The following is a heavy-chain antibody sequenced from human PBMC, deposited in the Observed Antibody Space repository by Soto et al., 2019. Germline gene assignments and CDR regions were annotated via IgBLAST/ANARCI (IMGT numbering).Heavy chain of an antibody. V-gene: IGHV3-7*01. CDR3: ARDWIGAGYYFDL. CDR1: GFTFSNHW. Sequence: EVKLVESGGGLVQPGESLRLSCAASGFTFSNHWMSWVRQAPGKGLEWVANIKHDGSGKYYVDSVKGRFTISRDNAKNSLHLQMNSLSVEDTAVYFCARDWIGAGYYFDLWGQGTLVTVSS. CDR2: IKHDGSGK. D-gene: IGHD3-10*01. J-gene: IGHJ4*02.